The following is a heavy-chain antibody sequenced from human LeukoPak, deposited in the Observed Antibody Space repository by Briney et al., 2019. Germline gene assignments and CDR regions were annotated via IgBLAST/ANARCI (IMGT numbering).Heavy chain of an antibody. CDR2: INHSGST. V-gene: IGHV4-34*01. Sequence: SETLSLTCAVYGGAFSGYYWSGIRQPPGKGLEWIGEINHSGSTNYNPSLKSRVTISVDTSKNQFSLKLSSVTAADTAVYYCASVGGHCSGGSCYKHYYYYMDVWGKGTTVTVSS. CDR1: GGAFSGYY. J-gene: IGHJ6*03. CDR3: ASVGGHCSGGSCYKHYYYYMDV. D-gene: IGHD2-15*01.